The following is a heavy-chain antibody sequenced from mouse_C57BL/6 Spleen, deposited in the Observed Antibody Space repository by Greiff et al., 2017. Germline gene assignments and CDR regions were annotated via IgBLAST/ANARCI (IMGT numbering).Heavy chain of an antibody. V-gene: IGHV5S21*01. Sequence: EVQLVESGDGLVKPGGSLKLSCAASGFTFSGYSMSWVRQTPEKRLEWIAYISSGGDYIYYADTVKGRFTISRDNSRSTLYLQMNSLTSEDTAMYYCAKAGDYDGYAGDYWGQGTSVTVSS. J-gene: IGHJ4*01. CDR3: AKAGDYDGYAGDY. D-gene: IGHD2-4*01. CDR2: ISSGGDYI. CDR1: GFTFSGYS.